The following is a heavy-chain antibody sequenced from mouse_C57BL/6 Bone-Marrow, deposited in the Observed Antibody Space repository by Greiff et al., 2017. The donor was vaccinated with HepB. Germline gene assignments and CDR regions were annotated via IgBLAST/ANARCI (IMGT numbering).Heavy chain of an antibody. J-gene: IGHJ3*01. CDR1: GYTFTSYW. CDR2: IYPGSGST. V-gene: IGHV1-55*01. Sequence: VQLQQPGAELVKPGASVKMSCKASGYTFTSYWITWVKQRPGQGLEWIGDIYPGSGSTNYNEKFKSKATLTVDTSSSTAYMQLSSLTSEDSAVYYCARGGYYDYDAWFAYWGQGTLVTVSA. D-gene: IGHD2-4*01. CDR3: ARGGYYDYDAWFAY.